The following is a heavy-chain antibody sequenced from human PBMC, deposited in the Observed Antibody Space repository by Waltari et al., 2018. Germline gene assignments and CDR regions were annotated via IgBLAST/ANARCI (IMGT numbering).Heavy chain of an antibody. CDR3: ARGSGRGWYDPLTFDI. CDR2: MNPNSGNT. Sequence: QVQLVQSGAEVKKPGASVKVSCKASGYTFTSYDINWVRQATGQGLEWMGWMNPNSGNTGYAQKFQGRVTMTRNTSISTAYRELSSLRSEDTAVYYCARGSGRGWYDPLTFDIWGQGTMVTVSS. D-gene: IGHD6-19*01. V-gene: IGHV1-8*02. J-gene: IGHJ3*02. CDR1: GYTFTSYD.